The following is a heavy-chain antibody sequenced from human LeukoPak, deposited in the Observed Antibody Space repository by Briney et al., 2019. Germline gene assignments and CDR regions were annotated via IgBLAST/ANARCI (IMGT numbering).Heavy chain of an antibody. CDR3: ATDVAIFGVGIYYFDY. Sequence: ASVKVSCKVSGYTLTELSMHWLRQAPGEGLEWMGGFDPEDGETIYAQKFQGRVTMTEDTSTDTAYMELSSLRSEDTAVYYCATDVAIFGVGIYYFDYWGQGTLVTVSS. V-gene: IGHV1-24*01. D-gene: IGHD3-3*01. J-gene: IGHJ4*02. CDR1: GYTLTELS. CDR2: FDPEDGET.